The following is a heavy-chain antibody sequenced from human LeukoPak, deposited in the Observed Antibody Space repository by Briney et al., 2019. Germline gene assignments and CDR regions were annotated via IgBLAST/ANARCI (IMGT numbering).Heavy chain of an antibody. CDR1: GFTFSSYA. V-gene: IGHV3-23*01. CDR2: ISGSGGST. J-gene: IGHJ4*02. D-gene: IGHD3-22*01. Sequence: GGSLRLSCAASGFTFSSYAMSWVRQAPGKGLEWVSAISGSGGSTYYADSVKGRFTISRDNSKNTLYVQMNSLRAEDTAVYYCAKDLPLYYDSSGPMGVGYWGQGTLVTVSS. CDR3: AKDLPLYYDSSGPMGVGY.